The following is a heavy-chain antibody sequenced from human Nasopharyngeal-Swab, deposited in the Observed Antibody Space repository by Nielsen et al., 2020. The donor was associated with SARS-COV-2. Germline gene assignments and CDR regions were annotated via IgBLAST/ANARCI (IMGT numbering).Heavy chain of an antibody. D-gene: IGHD3-9*01. CDR2: IYPGDSDT. CDR3: ATQPNEFDWPPDAFDI. CDR1: GYSFTSYW. V-gene: IGHV5-51*01. Sequence: GESLKISCKGSGYSFTSYWIGWVRQMPGKGLEWMGIIYPGDSDTRYSPSFQGQVTISADKSISTAYLQWSSLKASDTAMYYCATQPNEFDWPPDAFDIWGQGTMVTVSS. J-gene: IGHJ3*02.